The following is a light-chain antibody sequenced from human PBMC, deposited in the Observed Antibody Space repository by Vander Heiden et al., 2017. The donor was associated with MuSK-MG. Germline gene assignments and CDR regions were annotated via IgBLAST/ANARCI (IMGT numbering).Light chain of an antibody. CDR2: KAS. CDR1: QSISSW. J-gene: IGKJ1*01. CDR3: QQYDSFSRT. Sequence: DIHITHSPSTLSASVGDRVAITCRASQSISSWLAWYQQKPGKAPKLLIYKASTLQSGVPSRFSGNGSGTEFTLTMTSLQPDDFATYYCQQYDSFSRTFGQGTKVEIK. V-gene: IGKV1-5*03.